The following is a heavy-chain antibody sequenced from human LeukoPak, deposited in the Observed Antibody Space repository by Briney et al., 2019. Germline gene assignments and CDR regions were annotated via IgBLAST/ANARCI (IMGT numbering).Heavy chain of an antibody. CDR1: GGTFSSYA. Sequence: GASVKVSCKASGGTFSSYAISWVRQAPGQGLEWMGGIIPIFGTANYAQKFQGRVTITADESTSTAYMELSSLRSEDTAVYYCARAPLRAARKYYMDVWGKGTTVTVSS. J-gene: IGHJ6*03. V-gene: IGHV1-69*01. CDR2: IIPIFGTA. CDR3: ARAPLRAARKYYMDV. D-gene: IGHD6-13*01.